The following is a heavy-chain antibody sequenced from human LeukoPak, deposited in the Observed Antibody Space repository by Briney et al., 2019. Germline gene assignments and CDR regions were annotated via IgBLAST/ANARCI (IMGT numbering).Heavy chain of an antibody. CDR1: GFTFSSYA. Sequence: GGSLRLSCAASGFTFSSYAISWVRQAPGKGLEWVSVISGSGGSTYYADSVKGRFTISRDNSKNTLYLQMNSLRAEDTALYYCAKASPAGYWYFDLWGRGTLVTVCS. CDR2: ISGSGGST. V-gene: IGHV3-23*01. CDR3: AKASPAGYWYFDL. J-gene: IGHJ2*01.